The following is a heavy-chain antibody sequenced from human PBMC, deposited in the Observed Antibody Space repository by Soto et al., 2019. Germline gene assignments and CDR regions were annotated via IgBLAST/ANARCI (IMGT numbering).Heavy chain of an antibody. CDR3: AKVSSGNGKNSYYFDY. V-gene: IGHV3-23*01. Sequence: GGSLRLSCAASGFTFSSHAMSWVRQAPGKGLEWVSAISGSGGSTYYADSVKGRFTISRDNSKNTLYLQMNSLRAEDTAVYYCAKVSSGNGKNSYYFDYWGQGTLVTVSS. CDR2: ISGSGGST. D-gene: IGHD4-4*01. J-gene: IGHJ4*02. CDR1: GFTFSSHA.